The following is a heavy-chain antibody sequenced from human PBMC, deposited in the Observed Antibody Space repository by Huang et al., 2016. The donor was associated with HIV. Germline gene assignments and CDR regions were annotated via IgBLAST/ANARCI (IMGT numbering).Heavy chain of an antibody. D-gene: IGHD3-22*01. CDR2: INRDGSST. V-gene: IGHV3-74*01. Sequence: EVQLVESGGGLVQPGGSLRLSCAASGFSISSYWMHWVRQAPGKGLVWGSRINRDGSSTSYADSGKGRFTISRDNAKNTLYLQMNSLRAEDTAVYYCARDPRIQSWLNFFDYWGQGTLVSVSS. J-gene: IGHJ4*02. CDR3: ARDPRIQSWLNFFDY. CDR1: GFSISSYW.